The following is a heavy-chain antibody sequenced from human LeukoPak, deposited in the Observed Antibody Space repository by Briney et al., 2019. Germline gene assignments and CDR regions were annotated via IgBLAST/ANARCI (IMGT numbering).Heavy chain of an antibody. J-gene: IGHJ6*02. D-gene: IGHD6-13*01. Sequence: PSETLSLTCTVSGDSVSSGNYYWSWIRQPPGKGLEWIGYIYYSGSTNYNPSLKSRVTISVDTSKNQFSLKLSSVTAADTAVYYCARDGGGGGSSSWYWWPRSPEQYYYYGMDVWGQGTTVTVSS. CDR2: IYYSGST. V-gene: IGHV4-61*01. CDR3: ARDGGGGGSSSWYWWPRSPEQYYYYGMDV. CDR1: GDSVSSGNYY.